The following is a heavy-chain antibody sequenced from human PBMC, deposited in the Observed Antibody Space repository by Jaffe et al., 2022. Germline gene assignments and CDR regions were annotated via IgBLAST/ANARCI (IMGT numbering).Heavy chain of an antibody. CDR1: GYSISSGYY. J-gene: IGHJ4*02. V-gene: IGHV4-38-2*01. CDR3: ARHFADYGGARDY. Sequence: QVQLQESGPGLVKPSETLSLTCAVSGYSISSGYYWGWIRQPPGKGLEWIGSIYHSGSTYYNPSLKSRVTISVDTSKNQFSLKLSSVTAADTAVYYCARHFADYGGARDYWGQGTLVTVSS. D-gene: IGHD4-17*01. CDR2: IYHSGST.